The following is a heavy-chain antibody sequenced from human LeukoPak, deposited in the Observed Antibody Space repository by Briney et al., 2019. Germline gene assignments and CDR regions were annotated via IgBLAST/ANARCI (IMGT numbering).Heavy chain of an antibody. CDR1: GGSISSGGYY. D-gene: IGHD6-19*01. CDR3: ARLQAVRAYYFDY. V-gene: IGHV4-31*03. Sequence: SETLSLTCTVSGGSISSGGYYWSWIRQHPGKGLEWIGYIYYSGSTYYNPSLKSRVTISVDTSKNQFSLKLNSVTAADTAVYYCARLQAVRAYYFDYWGQGTLVTVSS. CDR2: IYYSGST. J-gene: IGHJ4*02.